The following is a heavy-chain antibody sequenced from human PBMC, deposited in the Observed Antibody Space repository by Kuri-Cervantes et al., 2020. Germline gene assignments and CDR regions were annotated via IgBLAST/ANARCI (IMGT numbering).Heavy chain of an antibody. D-gene: IGHD6-19*01. V-gene: IGHV1-2*04. Sequence: ASVKVSCKASGYTFTGYYMHWVRQAPGQGLEWMGWINPNSGGTNYAQKFQGWVTMTRDTSISTAYMELSRLRSDDTAVYYCARVGRAVAGGSDGYYYYGMDVWGQGTTVTVSS. CDR3: ARVGRAVAGGSDGYYYYGMDV. J-gene: IGHJ6*02. CDR1: GYTFTGYY. CDR2: INPNSGGT.